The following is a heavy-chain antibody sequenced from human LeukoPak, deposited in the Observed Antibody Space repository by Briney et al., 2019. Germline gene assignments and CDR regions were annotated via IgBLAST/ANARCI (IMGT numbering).Heavy chain of an antibody. CDR2: IYSGGST. D-gene: IGHD2-2*01. CDR3: ARDCSSTSCYAGVYYYGMDV. CDR1: GFTVSSNY. Sequence: GGSLRLSCAASGFTVSSNYMSWVRQVPGKGLEWVSVIYSGGSTYYADSVKGRFTISRDNAKNSLYLQMNSLRAEDTAVYYCARDCSSTSCYAGVYYYGMDVWGQGTTVTVSS. J-gene: IGHJ6*02. V-gene: IGHV3-53*01.